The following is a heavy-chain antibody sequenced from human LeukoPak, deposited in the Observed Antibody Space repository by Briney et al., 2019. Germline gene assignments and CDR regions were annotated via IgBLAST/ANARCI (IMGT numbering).Heavy chain of an antibody. D-gene: IGHD6-19*01. CDR3: ARSVEGSFDY. J-gene: IGHJ4*02. CDR1: GFTFSPYS. CDR2: INALRTT. V-gene: IGHV3-48*01. Sequence: GGSLRLSCVASGFTFSPYSINWIRQATGKGLEWISYINALRTTYYADSVAGRLPISRDNAKNSVFLQMNSLRVEDTAVYYCARSVEGSFDYWGQGTVVTVSS.